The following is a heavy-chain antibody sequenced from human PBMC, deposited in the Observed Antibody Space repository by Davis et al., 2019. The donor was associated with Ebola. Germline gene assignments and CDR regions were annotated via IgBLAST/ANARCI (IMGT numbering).Heavy chain of an antibody. J-gene: IGHJ6*02. CDR2: IWYDGSNK. V-gene: IGHV3-33*01. CDR1: GFTFRNYG. CDR3: AREPAEGNYYGMDV. Sequence: PGGSLRLSCATSGFTFRNYGLHWVRQAPGKGLEWLAVIWYDGSNKYYADSVEGRFTVSRDNSKNMFFLQMSSLRADDTALYYCAREPAEGNYYGMDVWGQGTAVTVSS.